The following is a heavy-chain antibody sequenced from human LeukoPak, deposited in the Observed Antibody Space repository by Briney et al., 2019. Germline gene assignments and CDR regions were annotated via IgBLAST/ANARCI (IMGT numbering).Heavy chain of an antibody. CDR1: GFTFRDYY. V-gene: IGHV3-11*01. CDR3: AGYCSGGSCNAAGY. Sequence: GGSLRLSCAASGFTFRDYYMSWIRQAPGKGLEWVSYISSGGSTIYYADSVKGRFTTSRDNARNSLYLQMNSLRAEDTAVYYCAGYCSGGSCNAAGYWGQGTLVTVSS. J-gene: IGHJ4*02. CDR2: ISSGGSTI. D-gene: IGHD2-15*01.